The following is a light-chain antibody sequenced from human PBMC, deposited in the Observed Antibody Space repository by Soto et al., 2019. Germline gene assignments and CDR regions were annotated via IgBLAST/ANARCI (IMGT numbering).Light chain of an antibody. CDR1: QSISTS. V-gene: IGKV3-20*01. J-gene: IGKJ2*01. CDR2: AAS. CDR3: QQYGSSPYT. Sequence: EIVLTQSPGTLSFSPRERATLSCRASQSISTSLAWYRQKPGQAPRLLIFAASSRATGIPDRFSGGGSGPDFTLTVSSLEQEYFAVYFCQQYGSSPYTFEQGTKMEI.